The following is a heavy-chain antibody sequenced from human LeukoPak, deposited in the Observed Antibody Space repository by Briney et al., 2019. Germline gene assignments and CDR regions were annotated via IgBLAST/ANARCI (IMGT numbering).Heavy chain of an antibody. Sequence: GGSLRLSCAGTEVTFSTYEMNWVRQAPGKGLEWVSSISSSSSYIYYADSVKGRFTISRDNAKNSLYLQMNSLRAEDTAVYYCASTRGYSYGLFDYWGQGTLVTVSS. CDR2: ISSSSSYI. J-gene: IGHJ4*02. V-gene: IGHV3-21*01. D-gene: IGHD5-18*01. CDR3: ASTRGYSYGLFDY. CDR1: EVTFSTYE.